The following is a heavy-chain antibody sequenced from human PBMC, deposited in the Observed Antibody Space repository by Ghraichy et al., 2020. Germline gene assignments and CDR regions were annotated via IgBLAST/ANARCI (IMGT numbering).Heavy chain of an antibody. D-gene: IGHD6-13*01. J-gene: IGHJ6*02. CDR1: GYTFTSYG. V-gene: IGHV1-18*01. Sequence: ASVKVSCKASGYTFTSYGISWVRQAPGQGLEWMGWISAYNGNTNYAQKLQGRVTMTTDTSTSTAYMELRSLRSDDTAVYYCAREGLRNSDSSSWSNYYYYYGMDVWGQGTTVTVSS. CDR3: AREGLRNSDSSSWSNYYYYYGMDV. CDR2: ISAYNGNT.